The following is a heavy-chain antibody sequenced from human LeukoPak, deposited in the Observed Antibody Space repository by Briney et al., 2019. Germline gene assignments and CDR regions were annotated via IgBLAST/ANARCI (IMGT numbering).Heavy chain of an antibody. D-gene: IGHD6-13*01. CDR3: ARGSGSSWYGFDY. Sequence: GGSLRLSCAASGFTFSSYSMNWVRQAPGKGLEWVSSISSSSSYIYYADSVKGRFTISRDNAKNSLYLQMNSLRAEDTAVYYCARGSGSSWYGFDYWGQGTLVTVSS. CDR2: ISSSSSYI. CDR1: GFTFSSYS. J-gene: IGHJ4*02. V-gene: IGHV3-21*01.